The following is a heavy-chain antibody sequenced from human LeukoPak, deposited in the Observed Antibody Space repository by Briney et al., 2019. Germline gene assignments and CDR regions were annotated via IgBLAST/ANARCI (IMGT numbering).Heavy chain of an antibody. Sequence: ASVKVSCKASGYTFTSYYMHWVRQAPGQGLEWMGIINPSGGSTSYAQKFQGRVTITADKSTSTAYMELSSLRSEDTAVYYCLYSGSYDLPDYWGQGTLVTVSS. J-gene: IGHJ4*02. D-gene: IGHD1-26*01. CDR1: GYTFTSYY. V-gene: IGHV1-46*01. CDR2: INPSGGST. CDR3: LYSGSYDLPDY.